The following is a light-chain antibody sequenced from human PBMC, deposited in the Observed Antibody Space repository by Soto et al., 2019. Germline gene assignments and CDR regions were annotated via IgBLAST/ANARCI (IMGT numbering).Light chain of an antibody. J-gene: IGLJ1*01. V-gene: IGLV3-21*04. CDR2: YDS. CDR1: NIGNKR. CDR3: QVWDIMTDNYV. Sequence: SYELTQSPSVSVAPEKTATITCGGNNIGNKRVHWYRQKPGQAPVLLISYDSDRPSGIPERFSGSNSVNTATLTISRVEAGDEADYYCQVWDIMTDNYVFGSGTKLTVL.